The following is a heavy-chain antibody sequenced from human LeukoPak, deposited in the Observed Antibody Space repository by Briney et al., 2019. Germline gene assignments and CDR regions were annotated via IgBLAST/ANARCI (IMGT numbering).Heavy chain of an antibody. J-gene: IGHJ5*02. D-gene: IGHD6-13*01. V-gene: IGHV4-61*08. CDR1: GGSISSGGYY. CDR2: IYYSGST. Sequence: SETLSLTCTVSGGSISSGGYYWSWIRQPPGKGLEWIGYIYYSGSTNYNPSLKSRVTISVDTSKNQFSLKLSSVTAADTAVYYCARDGVAAAGTAVGWFDPWGQGTLVTVSS. CDR3: ARDGVAAAGTAVGWFDP.